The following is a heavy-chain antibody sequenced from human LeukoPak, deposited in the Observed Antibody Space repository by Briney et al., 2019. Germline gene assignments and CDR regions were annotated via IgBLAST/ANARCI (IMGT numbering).Heavy chain of an antibody. CDR2: ISYDGSNK. CDR3: AKALYATEAIDY. Sequence: GGSLRLSCAASGFTFSRYGMHWVRQAPGKGLEWVAVISYDGSNKYYGDPVKGRFTISRDNSKNTLYLQMNSLRAEDTAVYYCAKALYATEAIDYWGQGTLVTVSS. CDR1: GFTFSRYG. D-gene: IGHD2-2*02. J-gene: IGHJ4*02. V-gene: IGHV3-30*18.